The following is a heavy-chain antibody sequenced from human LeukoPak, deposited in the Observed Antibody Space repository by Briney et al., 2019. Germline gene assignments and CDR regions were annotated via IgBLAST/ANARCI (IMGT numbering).Heavy chain of an antibody. J-gene: IGHJ4*02. CDR1: GGSIDSNY. D-gene: IGHD2-2*01. Sequence: PSETLSLTCTVSGGSIDSNYWSWLRQPPGKGLEWIGYIYYTGSTEYHPSLKSRVTISLDTSKNQFSLKLTSVTAADTAVYYCARVYQSVEYYFDYWGQGNLVSVSS. CDR3: ARVYQSVEYYFDY. V-gene: IGHV4-59*01. CDR2: IYYTGST.